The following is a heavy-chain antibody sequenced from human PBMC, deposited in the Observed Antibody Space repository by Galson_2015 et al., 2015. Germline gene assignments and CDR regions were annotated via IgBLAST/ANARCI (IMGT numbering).Heavy chain of an antibody. CDR1: GVPIRSSSYY. Sequence: SETLSLTCAVSGVPIRSSSYYWVWLRQPPGKGLEWIGSIYDSGSTYYKASLKSRVTISVDTSKNQFSLKVNSVTAADTAIYYCARTVSHTSMDYWGQGTLVTVSS. V-gene: IGHV4-39*01. J-gene: IGHJ4*02. CDR3: ARTVSHTSMDY. D-gene: IGHD2/OR15-2a*01. CDR2: IYDSGST.